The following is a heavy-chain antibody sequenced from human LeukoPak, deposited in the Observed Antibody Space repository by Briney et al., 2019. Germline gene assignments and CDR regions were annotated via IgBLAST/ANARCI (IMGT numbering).Heavy chain of an antibody. CDR1: GFTFSSYA. D-gene: IGHD3-10*01. Sequence: GGSLRLSCAASGFTFSSYAMSWVRQAPGKGLEWVSVISGSGASTYYADSVKGRFTISRDNSKNTLYLQMNSLRAEDTAVYYCARGVRGVLGLNYYYYYGMDVWGQGTTVTVSS. J-gene: IGHJ6*02. V-gene: IGHV3-23*01. CDR3: ARGVRGVLGLNYYYYYGMDV. CDR2: ISGSGAST.